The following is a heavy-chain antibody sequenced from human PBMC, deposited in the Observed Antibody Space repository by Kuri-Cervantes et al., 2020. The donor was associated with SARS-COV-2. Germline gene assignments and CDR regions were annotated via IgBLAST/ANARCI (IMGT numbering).Heavy chain of an antibody. D-gene: IGHD3-10*01. CDR2: IKQDGSEK. J-gene: IGHJ1*01. Sequence: GESLKISCAASGFTFSSYRMSWVRQAPGKGLEWVANIKQDGSEKYYVDSVKGRFTISRDNAKNSLYLQMNSLRAEDTAVYYCARGPYYYGSGSYWFGGYVQHWGQGTLVTVSS. V-gene: IGHV3-7*01. CDR3: ARGPYYYGSGSYWFGGYVQH. CDR1: GFTFSSYR.